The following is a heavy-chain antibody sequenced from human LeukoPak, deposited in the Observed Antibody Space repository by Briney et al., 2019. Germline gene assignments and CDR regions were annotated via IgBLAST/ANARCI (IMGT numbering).Heavy chain of an antibody. CDR3: AHRGHGSYGDCFDY. D-gene: IGHD3-10*01. CDR1: GFSLSTSEVG. Sequence: SGPTLVKPTQTLTLTCTFSGFSLSTSEVGVGWIRQPPGKALEWLALIYWNDDKRYSPSLKSRLTITKDTSKNQVVLTMTNMDPVDTATYYCAHRGHGSYGDCFDYWGQGTLVTVSS. CDR2: IYWNDDK. V-gene: IGHV2-5*01. J-gene: IGHJ4*02.